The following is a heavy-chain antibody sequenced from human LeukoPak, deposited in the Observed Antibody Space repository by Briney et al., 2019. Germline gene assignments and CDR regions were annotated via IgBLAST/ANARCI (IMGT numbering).Heavy chain of an antibody. CDR2: IYYSGST. D-gene: IGHD5-12*01. J-gene: IGHJ4*02. Sequence: SETLSLTCTVSGGSVSSGSYYWSWIRQLPGKGLEWIGYIYYSGSTNYNPSLKSRVTISVDTSKNQFSLKLSSVTAADTAVYYCARGDGGYPHWGQGTLVTVSS. CDR3: ARGDGGYPH. V-gene: IGHV4-61*01. CDR1: GGSVSSGSYY.